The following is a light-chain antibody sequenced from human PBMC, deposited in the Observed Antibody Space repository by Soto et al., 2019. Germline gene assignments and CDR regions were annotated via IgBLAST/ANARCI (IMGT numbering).Light chain of an antibody. J-gene: IGKJ1*01. Sequence: DIQMTQAPSTLSASVGDRVTITCRASQSIGSWLAWYQQKPGKAPNLLIYAASSVQSGVPSRFSGSGSGTDFTLTISSLQRDDFAIYYCQQYNPYSRTFGQGTKVDI. CDR1: QSIGSW. CDR3: QQYNPYSRT. CDR2: AAS. V-gene: IGKV1-5*01.